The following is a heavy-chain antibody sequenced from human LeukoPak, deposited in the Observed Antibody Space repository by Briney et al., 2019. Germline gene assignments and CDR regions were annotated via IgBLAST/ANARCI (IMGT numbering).Heavy chain of an antibody. Sequence: SETLSLTCAVYGGSFSGYYWSWIRQPPGKGREWRGEINHSGSTNYNPSLKSRVTISVDTSKNQFSLKLSSVTAADTAVYYCASVHTSGFAGTEVDYWGQGTLVTVSS. CDR2: INHSGST. V-gene: IGHV4-34*01. J-gene: IGHJ4*02. CDR1: GGSFSGYY. D-gene: IGHD3-16*01. CDR3: ASVHTSGFAGTEVDY.